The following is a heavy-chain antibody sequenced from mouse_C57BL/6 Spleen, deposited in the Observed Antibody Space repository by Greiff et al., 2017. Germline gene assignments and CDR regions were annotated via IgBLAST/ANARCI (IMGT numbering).Heavy chain of an antibody. J-gene: IGHJ4*01. V-gene: IGHV1-82*01. CDR3: ARSLYDYDRAMDY. Sequence: VKLMESGPELVKPGASVKISCKASGYAFSSSWMNWVKQRPGKGLEWIGRIYPGDGDTNYNGKFKGKATLTADKSSSTAYMQLSSLTSEDAAVYFCARSLYDYDRAMDYWGQGTSVTVSS. D-gene: IGHD2-4*01. CDR2: IYPGDGDT. CDR1: GYAFSSSW.